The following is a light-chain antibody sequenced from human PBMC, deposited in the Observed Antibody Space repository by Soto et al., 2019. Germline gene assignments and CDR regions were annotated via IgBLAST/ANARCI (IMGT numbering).Light chain of an antibody. V-gene: IGKV1-33*01. CDR2: DAS. CDR1: RDISVY. Sequence: DIQMTQSPTSLSVSAGDTVTITCQASRDISVYLNWYQHKPGHPPKLLVYDASNLQTGVPSRFSGSGSGTHCTFTITNLQPEDIATYYCQQYDNFPPYTFGQGTKLDIK. CDR3: QQYDNFPPYT. J-gene: IGKJ2*01.